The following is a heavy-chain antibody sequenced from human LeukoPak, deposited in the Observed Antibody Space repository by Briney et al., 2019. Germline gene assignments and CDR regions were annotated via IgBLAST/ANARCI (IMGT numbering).Heavy chain of an antibody. CDR2: FDPEDGET. CDR3: ATTPRYYDSSGYYLGVFDY. J-gene: IGHJ4*02. Sequence: GASVKVSCKVSGYTLTELSMHWVRQAPGKGLEWMGGFDPEDGETIYAQKFQGRVTMTGDTSTDTAYMELSSLRSEDTAVYYCATTPRYYDSSGYYLGVFDYWGQGTLVTVSS. D-gene: IGHD3-22*01. CDR1: GYTLTELS. V-gene: IGHV1-24*01.